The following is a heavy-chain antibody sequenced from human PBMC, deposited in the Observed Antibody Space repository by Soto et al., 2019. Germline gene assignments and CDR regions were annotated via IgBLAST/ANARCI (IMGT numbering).Heavy chain of an antibody. CDR1: GYTFTGYY. Sequence: GASVKVSCKASGYTFTGYYMHWVRQAPGQGLEWMGGIIPNFGTANYAQKFQGRVTITADGSTSTAYMELSSLRSEDTVVYYCARDQAREYSYVYYYYGMDVWGQGTTVTVSS. CDR2: IIPNFGTA. D-gene: IGHD5-18*01. V-gene: IGHV1-69*13. CDR3: ARDQAREYSYVYYYYGMDV. J-gene: IGHJ6*02.